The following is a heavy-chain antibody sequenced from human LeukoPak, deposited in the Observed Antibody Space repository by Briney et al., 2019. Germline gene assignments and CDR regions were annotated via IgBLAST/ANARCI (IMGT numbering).Heavy chain of an antibody. CDR1: GFTFSNYA. V-gene: IGHV3-30*04. J-gene: IGHJ4*02. CDR3: ARWKSLKGTFDY. Sequence: GRPLRLSCVACGFTFSNYAMNSVRAAPGKELEWVAVISYDGNKKYYADSVKGRFTISRDNSNNTLYLQMNSLRAEDTAVYYCARWKSLKGTFDYWGQGTLVTVSS. D-gene: IGHD1-7*01. CDR2: ISYDGNKK.